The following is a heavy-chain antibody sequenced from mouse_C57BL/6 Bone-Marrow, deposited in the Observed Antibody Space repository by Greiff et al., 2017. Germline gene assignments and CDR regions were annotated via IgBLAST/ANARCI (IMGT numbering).Heavy chain of an antibody. Sequence: EVKLLESGAELVKPGASVKLSCTASGFNIKDYCMHWVKQRTEQGLEWIGRIDPGGGETKYALKFKGKATITADKSSNTAYLQLSSLTSEDTAVYYCARDYYCSRRRTWFAYWGQGTLVTVSA. CDR3: ARDYYCSRRRTWFAY. CDR2: IDPGGGET. D-gene: IGHD1-1*01. J-gene: IGHJ3*01. CDR1: GFNIKDYC. V-gene: IGHV14-2*01.